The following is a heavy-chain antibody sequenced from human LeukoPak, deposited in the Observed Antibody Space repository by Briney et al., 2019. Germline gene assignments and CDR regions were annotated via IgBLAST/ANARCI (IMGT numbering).Heavy chain of an antibody. CDR3: ARTYSAYDYADY. Sequence: VASVKVSCKASGDTFSSYAISWVRQAPGQGLEWMGRIIPILGMSDNAHKFQGRLTITADKSTSTSYMGLRSLTSEDTAVYYCARTYSAYDYADYWGQGTLVTVSS. V-gene: IGHV1-69*04. CDR2: IIPILGMS. J-gene: IGHJ4*02. CDR1: GDTFSSYA. D-gene: IGHD5-12*01.